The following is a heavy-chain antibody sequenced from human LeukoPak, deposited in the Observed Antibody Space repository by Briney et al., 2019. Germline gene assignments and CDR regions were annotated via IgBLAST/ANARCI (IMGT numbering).Heavy chain of an antibody. D-gene: IGHD3-22*01. Sequence: PGGSLRLSCAASGFTFSSYAMSWVRQAPGKGLEWVSSISSSSSYIYYADSVKGRFTISRDNAKNSLYLQMNSLRAEDTAVYYCARSGGPWITMIVVENNWFDPWGQGTLVTVSS. V-gene: IGHV3-21*01. CDR1: GFTFSSYA. J-gene: IGHJ5*02. CDR2: ISSSSSYI. CDR3: ARSGGPWITMIVVENNWFDP.